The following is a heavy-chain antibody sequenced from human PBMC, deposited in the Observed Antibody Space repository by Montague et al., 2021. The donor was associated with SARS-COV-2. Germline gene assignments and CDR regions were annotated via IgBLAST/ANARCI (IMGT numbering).Heavy chain of an antibody. CDR2: INWNGGST. V-gene: IGHV3-20*04. J-gene: IGHJ6*02. Sequence: SLRLSCPASGFNFDEYGMSWVRQAPGKGLEWVFGINWNGGSTGYADSVKGRFTISRDNAKNSLYLQMNSLRAEDTALYYCARGNYDILTRYYSRDYYYGMDVWGQGTTVTVSS. CDR1: GFNFDEYG. D-gene: IGHD3-9*01. CDR3: ARGNYDILTRYYSRDYYYGMDV.